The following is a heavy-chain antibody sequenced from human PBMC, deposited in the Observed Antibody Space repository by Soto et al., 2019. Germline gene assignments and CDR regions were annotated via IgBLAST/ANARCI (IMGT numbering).Heavy chain of an antibody. CDR3: AGWVGVRGADYFRPYYSGMDV. CDR2: INHGGST. D-gene: IGHD3-10*01. J-gene: IGHJ6*02. Sequence: SETLSLTCAVYGGSFSNYYWSWIRQPPGKGLEWIGEINHGGSTNYNPSLKSRVTISVDTSKNQLSLKLSSVTAADTAGYYCAGWVGVRGADYFRPYYSGMDVWGQGTTVTVSS. V-gene: IGHV4-34*01. CDR1: GGSFSNYY.